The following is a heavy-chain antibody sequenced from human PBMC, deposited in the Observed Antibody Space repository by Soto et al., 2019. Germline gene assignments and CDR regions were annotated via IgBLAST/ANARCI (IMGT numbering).Heavy chain of an antibody. Sequence: SETLSLTCDVSGDFLTTYYWNWIRQSPGKGLEWIGYIFYGGHTNYNPSLRGRATISVDTSKNQFSLKLSSVTAADTAVYYCARSPQYSSGWNGGFDYWGQGTLVTVS. D-gene: IGHD6-19*01. CDR2: IFYGGHT. CDR1: GDFLTTYY. V-gene: IGHV4-59*01. CDR3: ARSPQYSSGWNGGFDY. J-gene: IGHJ4*02.